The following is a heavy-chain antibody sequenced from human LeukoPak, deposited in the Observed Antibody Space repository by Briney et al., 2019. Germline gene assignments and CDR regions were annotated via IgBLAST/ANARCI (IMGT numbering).Heavy chain of an antibody. CDR3: AKDWLRLSSGWYLGAIYYFDY. Sequence: PGGSLRLSCAASGFTFSSYAMSWVRQAPGKGLEWVSAISGSGGSTYYADSVKGRFTISRDNSKNTLYLQMNSLRAEDTAVYYCAKDWLRLSSGWYLGAIYYFDYWGQGTLVTVSS. J-gene: IGHJ4*02. CDR2: ISGSGGST. V-gene: IGHV3-23*01. D-gene: IGHD6-19*01. CDR1: GFTFSSYA.